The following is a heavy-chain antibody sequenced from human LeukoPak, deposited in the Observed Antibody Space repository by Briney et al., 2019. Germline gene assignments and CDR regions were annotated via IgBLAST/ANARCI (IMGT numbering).Heavy chain of an antibody. CDR3: ARDRRRDDYVWGSYRPPDYYYGMDV. J-gene: IGHJ6*02. V-gene: IGHV3-30*03. D-gene: IGHD3-16*02. CDR2: ISYDGTNK. CDR1: GFTFSNYG. Sequence: GRSLRLSCAGSGFTFSNYGMHWVRQAPGKGPEWVAVISYDGTNKYYADSVKGRFTISRDNSKNTVYLQMNSLRAEDTAVYYCARDRRRDDYVWGSYRPPDYYYGMDVWGQGTTVTVSS.